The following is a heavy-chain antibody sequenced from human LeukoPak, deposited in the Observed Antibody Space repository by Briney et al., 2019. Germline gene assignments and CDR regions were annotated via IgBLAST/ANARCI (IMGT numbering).Heavy chain of an antibody. V-gene: IGHV3-30*03. D-gene: IGHD4/OR15-4a*01. CDR1: GFSFKDYN. Sequence: GGSLRLSCSASGFSFKDYNMHWVRQAPGKGLEWIGIIKYDGSNKFYTESVKGRFTISRDNSKNTLYLQMNSLRAEDTAVYYCARRAGAYSHPYDYWGQGTLVTVSS. J-gene: IGHJ4*02. CDR3: ARRAGAYSHPYDY. CDR2: IKYDGSNK.